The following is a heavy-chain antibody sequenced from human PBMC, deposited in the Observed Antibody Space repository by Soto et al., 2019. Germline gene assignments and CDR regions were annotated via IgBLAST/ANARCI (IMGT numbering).Heavy chain of an antibody. CDR3: ARVAYYYYGMDV. CDR2: INHSGST. Sequence: SETLSLTCAFYGGSFIGYYWSWIRQPPGKGLEWIGEINHSGSTNYNPSLKSRVTISVDTSKNQFSLKLSSVTAADTAVYYCARVAYYYYGMDVWGQGTTVTVSS. CDR1: GGSFIGYY. J-gene: IGHJ6*02. V-gene: IGHV4-34*01.